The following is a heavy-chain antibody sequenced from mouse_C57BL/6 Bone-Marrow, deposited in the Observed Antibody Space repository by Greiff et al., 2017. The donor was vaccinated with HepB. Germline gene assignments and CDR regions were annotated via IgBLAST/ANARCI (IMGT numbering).Heavy chain of an antibody. D-gene: IGHD1-1*01. CDR1: GFTFSDYG. J-gene: IGHJ2*01. CDR2: ISNLAYSI. V-gene: IGHV5-15*01. Sequence: EVKLVESGGGLVQPGGSLKLSCAASGFTFSDYGMAWVRQAPRKGPEWVAFISNLAYSIYYADTVTGRFTISRENAKNTLYLEMSSLRSEDTAMYYCARVYYGSSLYYFDYWGQGTTLTVSS. CDR3: ARVYYGSSLYYFDY.